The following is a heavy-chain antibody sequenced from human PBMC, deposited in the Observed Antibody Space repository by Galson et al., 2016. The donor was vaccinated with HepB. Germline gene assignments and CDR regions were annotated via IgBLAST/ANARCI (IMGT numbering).Heavy chain of an antibody. CDR2: IYYSGST. J-gene: IGHJ6*02. CDR3: ARRFRYTYGPPYGMDV. CDR1: GGSFSAYY. Sequence: SETLSLTCVVSGGSFSAYYWNWIRQHPGKGLEWIGSIYYSGSTYYNPSLQSRVTISVDTSKNQFSLKMSSVTAADTAVYYCARRFRYTYGPPYGMDVWGQGTTVTVSS. D-gene: IGHD5-18*01. V-gene: IGHV4-39*01.